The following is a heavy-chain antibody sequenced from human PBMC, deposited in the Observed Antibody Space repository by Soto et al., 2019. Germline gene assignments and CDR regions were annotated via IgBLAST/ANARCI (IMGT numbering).Heavy chain of an antibody. D-gene: IGHD4-17*01. V-gene: IGHV1-8*01. J-gene: IGHJ4*02. CDR2: MNPNSGNT. Sequence: QVQLVQSGAEVKKPGASVKVSCKASGYTFTSYDINWVRQATGQGLEWMGWMNPNSGNTGDAQKFQGRVTMTRNTCITAAYMGLSSLSSEDTAVYCVARDSGGSDFDYWCQGTLVTVSS. CDR1: GYTFTSYD. CDR3: ARDSGGSDFDY.